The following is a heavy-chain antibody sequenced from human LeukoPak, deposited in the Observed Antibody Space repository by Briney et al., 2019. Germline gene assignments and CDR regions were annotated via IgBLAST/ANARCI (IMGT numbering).Heavy chain of an antibody. V-gene: IGHV3-48*01. Sequence: PGGSLRLSCAASGFTFSSYSMNWVRQAPGKGLEWVSYISSSSSTIYYADSVKGRFTISRDNAKNSLYLQMNSLRAEDTAVYYCAKDLVPGELPQSYYYYGMDVWGQGTTVTVSS. D-gene: IGHD1-26*01. J-gene: IGHJ6*02. CDR2: ISSSSSTI. CDR3: AKDLVPGELPQSYYYYGMDV. CDR1: GFTFSSYS.